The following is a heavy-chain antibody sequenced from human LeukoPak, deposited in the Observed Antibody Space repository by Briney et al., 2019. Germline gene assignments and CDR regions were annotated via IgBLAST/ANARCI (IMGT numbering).Heavy chain of an antibody. CDR1: GVSISSYY. D-gene: IGHD3-10*01. Sequence: SETLSLTCTVSGVSISSYYWSWIRQPPGKGLEWIGYIYYSGSTNYNPSLKSRVTISVDTSKNQFSLKLSSVTAADTAVYYCARVRTPYGYYGMDVWGQGTTVTASS. V-gene: IGHV4-59*01. CDR3: ARVRTPYGYYGMDV. CDR2: IYYSGST. J-gene: IGHJ6*02.